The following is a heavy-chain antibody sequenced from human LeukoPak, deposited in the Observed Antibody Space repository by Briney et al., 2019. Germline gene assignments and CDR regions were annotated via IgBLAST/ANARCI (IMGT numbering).Heavy chain of an antibody. D-gene: IGHD2-15*01. CDR2: ISSSSSYI. CDR1: GFTLSSYA. CDR3: AREYCSGGSCYFDY. J-gene: IGHJ4*02. V-gene: IGHV3-21*01. Sequence: GGSLRLSCAASGFTLSSYAMSWVSQAPGKGLEWVSSISSSSSYIYYADSVKGRFTISRDNAKNSLYLQMNSLRAEDTAVYYCAREYCSGGSCYFDYWGQGTLVTVSS.